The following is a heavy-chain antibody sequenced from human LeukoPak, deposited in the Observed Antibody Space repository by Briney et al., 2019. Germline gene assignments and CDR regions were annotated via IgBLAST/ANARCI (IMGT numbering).Heavy chain of an antibody. CDR2: IYYSGST. V-gene: IGHV4-39*01. Sequence: SETLSLTCTVSGGSISSSSYYWGWIRQPPGKGLEWIGSIYYSGSTYYNPPLKSRVTISVDTSKNQFSLKLSSVTAADTAVYYCARHVGDGYNFAYWGQGTLVTVSS. D-gene: IGHD5-12*01. CDR3: ARHVGDGYNFAY. CDR1: GGSISSSSYY. J-gene: IGHJ4*02.